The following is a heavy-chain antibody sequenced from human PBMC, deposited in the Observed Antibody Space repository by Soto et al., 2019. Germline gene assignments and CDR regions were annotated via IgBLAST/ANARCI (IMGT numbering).Heavy chain of an antibody. CDR2: IDPSDSYA. V-gene: IGHV5-10-1*01. CDR3: VRLRSIDRGAFDV. CDR1: GYSFTIYW. Sequence: PGESLKISCKGSGYSFTIYWISWVRQMPGKGLEWMGRIDPSDSYANYSPSFQGHVTIPADKSISTAYLQWSSLKASDTAMYYCVRLRSIDRGAFDVWGQGTMVTVSS. J-gene: IGHJ3*01. D-gene: IGHD3-22*01.